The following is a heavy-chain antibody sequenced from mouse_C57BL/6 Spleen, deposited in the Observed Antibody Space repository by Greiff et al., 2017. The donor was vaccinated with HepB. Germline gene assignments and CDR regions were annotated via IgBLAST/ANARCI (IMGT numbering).Heavy chain of an antibody. CDR2: IWTGGGT. D-gene: IGHD2-10*02. V-gene: IGHV2-9-1*01. CDR1: GFSLTSYA. J-gene: IGHJ1*03. Sequence: VQLQESGPGLVAPSQSLSITCTVSGFSLTSYAISWVRQPPGKGLEWLGVIWTGGGTNYNSALKSRLSISKDNSKSQVFLKMNSLQTDDTARYYCARTPPIPPLVDWYFYFWVTSTTVTVSS. CDR3: ARTPPIPPLVDWYFYF.